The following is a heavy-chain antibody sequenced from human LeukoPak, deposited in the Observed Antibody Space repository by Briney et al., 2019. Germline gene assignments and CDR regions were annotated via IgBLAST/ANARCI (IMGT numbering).Heavy chain of an antibody. CDR1: GYTFTSSY. CDR2: ISAYNGKT. Sequence: ASVKVSCKASGYTFTSSYINWVRQAPGQGLGWMGWISAYNGKTNYAQKFQGRVTMTTDSSTNTAYMDLTSLRSDDTAVYYCARGGTYYPCIDYWGQGTLVTVSS. CDR3: ARGGTYYPCIDY. D-gene: IGHD1-26*01. J-gene: IGHJ4*02. V-gene: IGHV1-18*01.